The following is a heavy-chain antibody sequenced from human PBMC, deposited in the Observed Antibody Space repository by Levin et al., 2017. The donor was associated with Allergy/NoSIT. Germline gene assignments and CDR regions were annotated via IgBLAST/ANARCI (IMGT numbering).Heavy chain of an antibody. D-gene: IGHD3-10*01. V-gene: IGHV1-69*04. Sequence: ASVKVSCKASGGTFSSYTISWVRQAPGQGLEWMGRIIPILGIANYAQKFQGRVTITADKSTSTAYMELSSLRSEDTAVYYCARDSGFGEFNFDYWGQGTLVTVSS. CDR2: IIPILGIA. CDR1: GGTFSSYT. CDR3: ARDSGFGEFNFDY. J-gene: IGHJ4*02.